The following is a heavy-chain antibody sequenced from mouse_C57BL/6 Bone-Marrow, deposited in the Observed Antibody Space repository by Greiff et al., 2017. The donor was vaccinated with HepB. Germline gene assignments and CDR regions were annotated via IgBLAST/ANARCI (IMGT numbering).Heavy chain of an antibody. V-gene: IGHV1-19*01. CDR2: INPYNGGT. CDR3: SRYGPSFDSFAY. J-gene: IGHJ3*01. Sequence: EVQLQQSGPVLVKPGASVKMSCKASGYTFTDYYMNWVKQSHGKSLEWIGVINPYNGGTSYNQKFKGKATLTVDKSSSTAYMELNSLTSEDSAVYFLSRYGPSFDSFAYWGQGTLVTVSA. D-gene: IGHD1-1*02. CDR1: GYTFTDYY.